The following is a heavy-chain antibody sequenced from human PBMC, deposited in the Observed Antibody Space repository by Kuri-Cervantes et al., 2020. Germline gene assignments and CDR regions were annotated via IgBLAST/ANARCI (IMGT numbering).Heavy chain of an antibody. CDR3: ARDRVVGGTD. CDR2: IYSGGST. Sequence: GGSLRLSCAASGFTFSSYAMSWVRQAPGKGLEGVSVIYSGGSTYYADSVKGRFTISRDNSENKLYLQMNSLRAEDTAMYYCARDRVVGGTDWGQGTLVTVSS. CDR1: GFTFSSYA. J-gene: IGHJ4*02. V-gene: IGHV3-53*01. D-gene: IGHD1-26*01.